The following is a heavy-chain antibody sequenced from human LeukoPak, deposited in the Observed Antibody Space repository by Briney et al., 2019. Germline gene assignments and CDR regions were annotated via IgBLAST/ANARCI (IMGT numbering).Heavy chain of an antibody. CDR3: ARHLSGITGYTYGRGIDY. CDR1: GFTFSSYW. J-gene: IGHJ4*02. Sequence: QSGGSLRLSCAASGFTFSSYWMSWVRQAPGKGLEWVANIKKDGSEKYYVDSVKGRFTISRDNAKTSLYLQMNSLGAEDTAVYYCARHLSGITGYTYGRGIDYWGQGTLVTVSS. D-gene: IGHD5-18*01. CDR2: IKKDGSEK. V-gene: IGHV3-7*01.